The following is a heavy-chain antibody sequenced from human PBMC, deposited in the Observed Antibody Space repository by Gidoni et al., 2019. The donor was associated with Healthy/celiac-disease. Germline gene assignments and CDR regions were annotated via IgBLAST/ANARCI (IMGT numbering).Heavy chain of an antibody. CDR3: AKDYYDSSGYFAYFDY. CDR1: GFTFSSYA. CDR2: ISGSVGST. Sequence: EVQLLESGGGLVQTGGSLRLSCAASGFTFSSYAMSWVRQAPGKGLEWFSAISGSVGSTYYADSVKGRFTISRDNSKNTLYLQMNSLRAEDTAVYYCAKDYYDSSGYFAYFDYWGQGTLVTVSS. J-gene: IGHJ4*02. D-gene: IGHD3-22*01. V-gene: IGHV3-23*01.